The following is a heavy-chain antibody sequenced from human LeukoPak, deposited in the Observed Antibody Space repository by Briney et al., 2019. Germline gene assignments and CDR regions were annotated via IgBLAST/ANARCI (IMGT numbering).Heavy chain of an antibody. J-gene: IGHJ5*02. Sequence: SETLSLTCAVYGGSFSGYYWSWIRQPPGKVLEWIGEINHSGSTNYNPSLKSRVTILVDTSKNQFSLKLSSVTAADTAVYYCARLGPYRAYGSGSYWFDPWGQGTLVTVSS. CDR1: GGSFSGYY. CDR2: INHSGST. D-gene: IGHD3-10*01. V-gene: IGHV4-34*01. CDR3: ARLGPYRAYGSGSYWFDP.